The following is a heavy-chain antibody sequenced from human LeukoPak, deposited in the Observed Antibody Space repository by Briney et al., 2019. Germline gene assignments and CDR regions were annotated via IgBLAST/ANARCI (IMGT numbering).Heavy chain of an antibody. CDR1: GFTFSSYA. V-gene: IGHV3-23*01. CDR3: AKARYSSSWYFDY. CDR2: ISGSGGST. J-gene: IGHJ4*02. Sequence: GGSLRLSCAASGFTFSSYAMSWVRQAPGKGLGWVSAISGSGGSTYYADSVKGRFTISRDNSKNTLYLQMNSLRAEDTAVYYCAKARYSSSWYFDYWGQGTLVTVSS. D-gene: IGHD6-13*01.